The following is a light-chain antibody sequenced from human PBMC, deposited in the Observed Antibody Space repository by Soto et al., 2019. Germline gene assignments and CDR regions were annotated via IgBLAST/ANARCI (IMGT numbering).Light chain of an antibody. V-gene: IGLV1-47*01. J-gene: IGLJ2*01. CDR3: AAWDDSLRGVV. CDR1: SSNIGSNF. Sequence: QSVLTQPPSASGTPGQRVTISCSGSSSNIGSNFIYWYQQLPGTAPKLLIYRNNERPSGVPDRFSGSKSGTSASLAISGLRSEDEADYHCAAWDDSLRGVVFGGGTKLTVL. CDR2: RNN.